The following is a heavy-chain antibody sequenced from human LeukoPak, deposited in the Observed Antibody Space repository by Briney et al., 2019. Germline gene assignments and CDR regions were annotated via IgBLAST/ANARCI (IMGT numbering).Heavy chain of an antibody. CDR1: GYTFTSYG. V-gene: IGHV1-18*01. Sequence: GASVTVSCKASGYTFTSYGISWVRQAPGQGLEWMGWISAYNGNTNYAQKLQGRVTMTTDTSTSTAYMELRSLRSDDTAVYYCARVSINLEGVVPAATWPLFQHWGQGTLVTVSS. D-gene: IGHD2-2*01. CDR3: ARVSINLEGVVPAATWPLFQH. J-gene: IGHJ1*01. CDR2: ISAYNGNT.